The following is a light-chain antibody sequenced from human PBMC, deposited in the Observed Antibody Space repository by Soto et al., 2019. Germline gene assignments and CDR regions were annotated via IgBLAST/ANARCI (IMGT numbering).Light chain of an antibody. CDR3: QQYDYWPPYT. Sequence: EIVMTQSPATLSESPGERATLSCRASQNISNNLAWYQQKPGRSPRLLIYGASTRATGIPARCTGSGSGTEFTLTISSLQSEDFAVYYCQQYDYWPPYTFGQGTKLEIK. CDR1: QNISNN. J-gene: IGKJ2*01. CDR2: GAS. V-gene: IGKV3-15*01.